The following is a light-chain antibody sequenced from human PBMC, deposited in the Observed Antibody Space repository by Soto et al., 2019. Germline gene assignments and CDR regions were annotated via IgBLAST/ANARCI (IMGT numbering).Light chain of an antibody. CDR2: GAS. J-gene: IGKJ4*01. Sequence: EIVLTQSPGTLSLSPGERATLSCRASQSVSRSYLAWYQQKPGQAPSLLIYGASSRATGIPDRFSGSGSGTDFTLTISRLEPEDFAVYYCHQYGSSPLTFGGGTKVEIK. CDR3: HQYGSSPLT. V-gene: IGKV3-20*01. CDR1: QSVSRSY.